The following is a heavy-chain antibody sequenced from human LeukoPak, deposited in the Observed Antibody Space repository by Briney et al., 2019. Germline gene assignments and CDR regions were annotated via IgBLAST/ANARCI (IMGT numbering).Heavy chain of an antibody. D-gene: IGHD6-13*01. J-gene: IGHJ5*02. Sequence: ASVKVSCKASGYTFTSYGISWVRQAPGQGHEWMGWISAYNGNTNYAQKLQGRVTMTTDTSTSTAYMELRSLRSDDTAVYYCAREGWGIAAANSWFDPWGQGTLVTVSS. CDR1: GYTFTSYG. CDR3: AREGWGIAAANSWFDP. CDR2: ISAYNGNT. V-gene: IGHV1-18*04.